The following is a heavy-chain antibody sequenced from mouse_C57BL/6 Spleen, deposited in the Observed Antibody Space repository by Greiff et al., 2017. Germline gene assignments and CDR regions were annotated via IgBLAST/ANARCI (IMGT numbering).Heavy chain of an antibody. CDR2: ISSGSSTI. J-gene: IGHJ4*01. CDR1: GFTFSDYG. Sequence: EVQLVESGGGLVKPGGSLKLSCAASGFTFSDYGMHWVRQAPEKGLEWVAYISSGSSTIYYADTVKGRFTISRDNAKNTLFLQMTSLRSEDTAMYYCARLGITKAMDYWGQGTSVTVSS. CDR3: ARLGITKAMDY. D-gene: IGHD2-4*01. V-gene: IGHV5-17*01.